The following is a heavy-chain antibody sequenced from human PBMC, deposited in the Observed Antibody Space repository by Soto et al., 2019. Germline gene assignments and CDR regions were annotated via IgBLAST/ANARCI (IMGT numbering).Heavy chain of an antibody. CDR2: IYHSGST. V-gene: IGHV4-4*02. D-gene: IGHD3-3*01. Sequence: SETLSLTCAVSSGSISSSNWWSWVRQPPGKGLEWIGEIYHSGSTNYNPSLKSRVTISVDKSKNQFSLKLSSVTAADTAAFYCAREKRFWSGYYAHMDVWGKGTTVTVSS. CDR3: AREKRFWSGYYAHMDV. CDR1: SGSISSSNW. J-gene: IGHJ6*03.